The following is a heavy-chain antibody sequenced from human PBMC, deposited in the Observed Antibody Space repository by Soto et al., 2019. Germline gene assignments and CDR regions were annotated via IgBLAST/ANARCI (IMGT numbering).Heavy chain of an antibody. CDR3: ATLRGVAPNSGPHLDN. V-gene: IGHV3-30-3*01. CDR2: ISYDGGIQ. D-gene: IGHD7-27*01. CDR1: GFTFNTYT. J-gene: IGHJ4*02. Sequence: QVQLLESGGGVAQPGGSLRLSCAASGFTFNTYTMHWVRQAPGEGLEWVALISYDGGIQYYGDSMRGRFTISRDNSKSTLYLQMNSLRLDDTTVYYCATLRGVAPNSGPHLDNWGQGTQVTVSS.